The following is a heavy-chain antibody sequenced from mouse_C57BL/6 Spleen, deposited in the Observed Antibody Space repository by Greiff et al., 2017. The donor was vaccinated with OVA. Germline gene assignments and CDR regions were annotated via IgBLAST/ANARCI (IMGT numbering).Heavy chain of an antibody. J-gene: IGHJ4*01. CDR3: ARCYDGYYAMDY. Sequence: QVQLQQSGPELVKPGASVKISCKASGYAFSSSWMNWVKQRPGKGLEWIGRIYPGAGDTNYNEKFKGKATLTADKSSSTAYMQLSSLTSEDSAVYFCARCYDGYYAMDYWGQGTSVTVSS. CDR2: IYPGAGDT. CDR1: GYAFSSSW. D-gene: IGHD2-3*01. V-gene: IGHV1-82*01.